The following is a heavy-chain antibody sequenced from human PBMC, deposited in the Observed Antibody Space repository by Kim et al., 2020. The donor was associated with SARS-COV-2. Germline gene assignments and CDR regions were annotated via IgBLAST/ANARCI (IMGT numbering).Heavy chain of an antibody. CDR2: IYYSGST. J-gene: IGHJ4*02. CDR3: ATMGEEDWFIDY. CDR1: GGSISSSSYY. V-gene: IGHV4-39*01. D-gene: IGHD3-9*01. Sequence: SETLSLTCTVSGGSISSSSYYWGWIRQPPGKGLEWIGSIYYSGSTYYNPSLKSRVIISVDTSKNQFSLKLSSVTAADTAVYYCATMGEEDWFIDYWGQGTLVTVSS.